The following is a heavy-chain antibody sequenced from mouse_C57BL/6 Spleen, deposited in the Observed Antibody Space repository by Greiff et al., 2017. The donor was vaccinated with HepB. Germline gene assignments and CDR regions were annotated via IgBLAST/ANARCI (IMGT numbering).Heavy chain of an antibody. Sequence: EVKLVESGGGLVKPGGSLKLSCAASGFTFSSYAMSWVRQTPEKRLEWVATISDGGSYTYYPDNVKGRFTISRDNAKNNLYLQMSHLKSEDTAMYYCARGQFITTVVAHWYFDVWGTGTTVTVSS. CDR2: ISDGGSYT. D-gene: IGHD1-1*01. CDR1: GFTFSSYA. J-gene: IGHJ1*03. V-gene: IGHV5-4*03. CDR3: ARGQFITTVVAHWYFDV.